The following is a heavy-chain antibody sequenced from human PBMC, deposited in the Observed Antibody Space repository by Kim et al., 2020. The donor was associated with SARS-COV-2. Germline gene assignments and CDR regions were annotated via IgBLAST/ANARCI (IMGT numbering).Heavy chain of an antibody. D-gene: IGHD6-6*01. CDR3: ARAIFPPLFSSSSSSPFDY. J-gene: IGHJ4*02. V-gene: IGHV1-69*13. CDR2: IIPIFGTA. Sequence: SVKVSCKASGGTFSSYAISWVRQAPGQGLEWMGGIIPIFGTANYAQKFQGRVTITADESTSTAYMELSSLRSEDTAVYYCARAIFPPLFSSSSSSPFDYWGQGTLVTVSS. CDR1: GGTFSSYA.